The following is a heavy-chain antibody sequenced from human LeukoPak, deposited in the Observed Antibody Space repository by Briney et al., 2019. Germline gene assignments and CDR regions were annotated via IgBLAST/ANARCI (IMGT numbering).Heavy chain of an antibody. Sequence: SETLSLTCTVSGCSISSGYYWGWIRQPPGKGLEWIGNIYHSGSTYYNPSLKSRVTISVDTSKNQFSLKMSSVTAADTAVYSCARVGEVVITDQIDYWGQGTLVTVSS. CDR1: GCSISSGYY. D-gene: IGHD3-22*01. CDR2: IYHSGST. V-gene: IGHV4-38-2*02. J-gene: IGHJ4*02. CDR3: ARVGEVVITDQIDY.